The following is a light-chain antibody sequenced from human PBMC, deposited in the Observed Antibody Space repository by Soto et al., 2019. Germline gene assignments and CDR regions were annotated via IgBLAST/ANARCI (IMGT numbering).Light chain of an antibody. Sequence: DAQMTQSPSSLSASVGDSVTITCRASQIIGTYLDWYQHKPGKAPKLLIYAASSLQSGVPSRFSGSGSGTDFTLTISSLQPEYFATYYCQESHSSFGQGTKLEIK. CDR1: QIIGTY. CDR3: QESHSS. V-gene: IGKV1-39*01. J-gene: IGKJ2*01. CDR2: AAS.